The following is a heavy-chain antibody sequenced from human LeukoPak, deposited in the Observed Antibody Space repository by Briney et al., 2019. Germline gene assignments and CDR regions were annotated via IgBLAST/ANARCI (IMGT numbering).Heavy chain of an antibody. J-gene: IGHJ5*02. V-gene: IGHV1-2*02. Sequence: ASVTVSCMAPGYIFIDYYIHWMRHAPGQGLEWMGWINPNSGGANYAQKFQGRVTVTSDTSITTAYMELSRLTSDDTAIYYCARFIQLSDRGWFDPWAQGTLVTVSS. CDR2: INPNSGGA. D-gene: IGHD5-18*01. CDR3: ARFIQLSDRGWFDP. CDR1: GYIFIDYY.